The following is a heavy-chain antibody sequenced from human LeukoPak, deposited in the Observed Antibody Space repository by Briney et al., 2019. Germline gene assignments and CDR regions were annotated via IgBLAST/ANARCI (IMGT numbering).Heavy chain of an antibody. D-gene: IGHD1-26*01. CDR2: ISGSDGTT. CDR3: AKKGPVIVGVTYFDY. V-gene: IGHV3-23*01. Sequence: AGGSLRLSCAASGFTVSSNYMSWVRQAPGRGLEWVSGISGSDGTTYYADSVKGSFTISRDNSKNTLYLQMNSLRADDTALYYCAKKGPVIVGVTYFDYWGQGTLVTVSS. CDR1: GFTVSSNY. J-gene: IGHJ4*02.